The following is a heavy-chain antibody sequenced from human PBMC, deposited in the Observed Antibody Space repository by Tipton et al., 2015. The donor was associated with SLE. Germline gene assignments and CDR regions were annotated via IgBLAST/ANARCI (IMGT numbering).Heavy chain of an antibody. Sequence: SLRLSCAASGFTFSSYAMSWVRQAPEKGLEWVSAISGSGGSTYYADSVKGRFAISRGNSKNTLYLQMNSLRAEDTAVYYCAKRVSGSWIDYWGQGTLVTVSS. J-gene: IGHJ4*02. CDR1: GFTFSSYA. D-gene: IGHD6-13*01. CDR3: AKRVSGSWIDY. V-gene: IGHV3-23*01. CDR2: ISGSGGST.